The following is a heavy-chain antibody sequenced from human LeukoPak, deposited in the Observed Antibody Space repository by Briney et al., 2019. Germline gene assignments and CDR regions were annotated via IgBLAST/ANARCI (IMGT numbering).Heavy chain of an antibody. D-gene: IGHD6-19*01. CDR1: GFTFSSYS. J-gene: IGHJ3*02. CDR2: ISSSSSYI. CDR3: ARDKAAVAGIVDAFDI. Sequence: GGSLRLSCAASGFTFSSYSMNWVRQAPGKGLEWVSSISSSSSYIYYADSVKGRFTISRDNAKKSLYLQMNSLRAEDTAVYYCARDKAAVAGIVDAFDIWGQGTMVTVSS. V-gene: IGHV3-21*01.